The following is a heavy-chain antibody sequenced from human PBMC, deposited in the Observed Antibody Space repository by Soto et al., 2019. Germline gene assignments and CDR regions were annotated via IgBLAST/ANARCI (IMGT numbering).Heavy chain of an antibody. CDR1: GFNLRNYE. D-gene: IGHD2-21*02. CDR3: ETDELCGDDCYFFKH. Sequence: GSLRLSCAVSGFNLRNYEMNWVRQVPGKGLEWISKISGSNNNIYYADSVQGRFTISRDNANNVLFLQMNSLRAEDTATYHCETDELCGDDCYFFKHWGQGTLVTVSS. CDR2: ISGSNNNI. J-gene: IGHJ4*02. V-gene: IGHV3-48*03.